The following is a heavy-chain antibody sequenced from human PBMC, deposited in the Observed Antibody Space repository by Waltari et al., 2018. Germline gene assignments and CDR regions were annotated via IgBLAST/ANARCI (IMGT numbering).Heavy chain of an antibody. J-gene: IGHJ4*02. CDR3: AKDETGLLFLVFDS. CDR2: LSDSCKHT. Sequence: EVQLMESGGGLVQPGGSLRLSCAASGFAFGNYAMSWVRQAPGKGLVWVSALSDSCKHTYYADSVKGRFTISRDNSKNTLYLQMNSLTVEDTAVYYCAKDETGLLFLVFDSWGPGTLVTVSS. CDR1: GFAFGNYA. D-gene: IGHD1-26*01. V-gene: IGHV3-23*01.